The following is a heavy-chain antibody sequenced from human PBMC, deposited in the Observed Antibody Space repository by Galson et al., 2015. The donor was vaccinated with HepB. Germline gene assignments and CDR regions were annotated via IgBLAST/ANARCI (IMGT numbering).Heavy chain of an antibody. CDR3: AKDPLFFGVVIIGLYYFDY. V-gene: IGHV3-7*01. J-gene: IGHJ4*02. D-gene: IGHD3-3*01. CDR1: GFSFNAFW. Sequence: SLRLSCAASGFSFNAFWMSWVRRAPGKGLEWVAHMREDGSGIQYMDSVKGRFTISRDNAKNSLYLQMNSLRAEETAVYYCAKDPLFFGVVIIGLYYFDYWGQGTLVTVSS. CDR2: MREDGSGI.